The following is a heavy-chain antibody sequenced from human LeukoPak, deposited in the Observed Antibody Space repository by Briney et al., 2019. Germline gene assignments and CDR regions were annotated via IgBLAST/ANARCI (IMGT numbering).Heavy chain of an antibody. CDR2: IIPIFGTA. D-gene: IGHD3-3*01. Sequence: VASVKVSCKASGYTFTNYAINWVRQAPGQGLEWMGGIIPIFGTANYAQKFQGRVTFTADESTSTAYMELSSLRSEDTAVYYCARGTISDGHFDYWGQGTLVTVSS. V-gene: IGHV1-69*13. J-gene: IGHJ4*02. CDR3: ARGTISDGHFDY. CDR1: GYTFTNYA.